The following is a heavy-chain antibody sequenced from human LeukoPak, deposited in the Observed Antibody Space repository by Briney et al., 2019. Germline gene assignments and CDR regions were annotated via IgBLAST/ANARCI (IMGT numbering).Heavy chain of an antibody. V-gene: IGHV1-46*03. CDR2: INPRGDST. CDR3: ARDEGWSFDY. CDR1: GYTFTSYY. J-gene: IGHJ4*02. D-gene: IGHD3-3*01. Sequence: ASVKVSCKASGYTFTSYYMHWVRQAPGQGLEWMGKINPRGDSTSYAQEFQGRVTMTRDTSTSTVYMELRSLRSEDTAVYYCARDEGWSFDYWGQGTLVTVSS.